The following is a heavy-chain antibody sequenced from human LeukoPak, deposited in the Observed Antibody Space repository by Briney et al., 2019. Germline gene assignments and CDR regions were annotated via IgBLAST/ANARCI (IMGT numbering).Heavy chain of an antibody. CDR3: ARFSVGGTYYPNY. CDR2: IHPGDSNS. J-gene: IGHJ4*02. Sequence: GESLKISCKGSGYSFTSYWIGWVRQMPGKELEWMGIIHPGDSNSRYSPSFQGQVTISADKSITTAYLQWTSLKASDTAMYYCARFSVGGTYYPNYWGQGTLVSVSS. CDR1: GYSFTSYW. V-gene: IGHV5-51*01. D-gene: IGHD1-26*01.